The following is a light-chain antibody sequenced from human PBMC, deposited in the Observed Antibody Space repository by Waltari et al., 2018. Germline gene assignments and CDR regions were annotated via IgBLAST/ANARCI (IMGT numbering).Light chain of an antibody. CDR1: GCDVGGISF. Sequence: QSALPQPRSVSGSPGQPVTISCTGSGCDVGGISFFSWNQDRPDKPPKLMIYELNKRPSGVPDRFSGSKSGNTASLTISGLQAEDEADYYCCSYAGSHVLLGGGTKLTVL. CDR2: ELN. V-gene: IGLV2-11*01. CDR3: CSYAGSHVL. J-gene: IGLJ2*01.